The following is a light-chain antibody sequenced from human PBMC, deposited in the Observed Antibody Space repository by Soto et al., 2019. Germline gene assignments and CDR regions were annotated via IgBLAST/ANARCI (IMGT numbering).Light chain of an antibody. CDR1: QSISSY. CDR3: HQSYSTPT. CDR2: AAS. V-gene: IGKV1-39*01. J-gene: IGKJ4*01. Sequence: DIPMTQSPSSLSASVGDRVTITCRASQSISSYLNWYQQKPGKAPQLLIYAASSLQSGVPSRFSGSGSGTDFTLTISSLQPEDFATYYCHQSYSTPTFGGGTKVEIK.